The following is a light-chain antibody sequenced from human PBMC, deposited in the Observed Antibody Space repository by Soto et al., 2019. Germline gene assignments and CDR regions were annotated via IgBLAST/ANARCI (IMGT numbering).Light chain of an antibody. CDR2: STN. J-gene: IGLJ3*02. CDR1: SSNIGRNY. Sequence: QSVLTQPPSASGTPGQRVTISCSGSSSNIGRNYVTWYQQVPGTAPKLLIYSTNQRPSGVPDRFSGSNSGTSASLAISGLQSEDEADYHCATWDDSVTGWVFGGGTKVTVL. CDR3: ATWDDSVTGWV. V-gene: IGLV1-44*01.